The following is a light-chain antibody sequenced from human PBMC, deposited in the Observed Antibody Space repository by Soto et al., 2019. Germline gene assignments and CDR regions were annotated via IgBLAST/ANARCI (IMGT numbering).Light chain of an antibody. CDR2: DAS. V-gene: IGKV1D-16*01. Sequence: DIQMTQSPSSLSASVGDRVTITCRASQAIGSWLAWYQQKPGKAPTSLIYDASNLQTEVPSRFSGSGSETDFTLTISGLQPEDSATYYCQQYHSYPLTFGGGTMVEIK. CDR3: QQYHSYPLT. J-gene: IGKJ4*01. CDR1: QAIGSW.